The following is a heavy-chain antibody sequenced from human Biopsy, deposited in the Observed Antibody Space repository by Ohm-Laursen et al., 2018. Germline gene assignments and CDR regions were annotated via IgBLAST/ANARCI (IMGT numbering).Heavy chain of an antibody. CDR3: AATTTRYYYYYAMDV. CDR1: GFTFSSSA. J-gene: IGHJ6*02. Sequence: SVKVSCNASGFTFSSSAVQWVRQARGQRLEWIGWIVAGSGHTDYAQKFQERVTITRDMSTSTAYMELTSLRSEDTAVYYCAATTTRYYYYYAMDVWDQETTITVSS. D-gene: IGHD1-1*01. CDR2: IVAGSGHT. V-gene: IGHV1-58*01.